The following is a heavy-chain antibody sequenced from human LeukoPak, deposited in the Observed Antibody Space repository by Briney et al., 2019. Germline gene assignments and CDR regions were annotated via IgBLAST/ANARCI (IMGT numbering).Heavy chain of an antibody. CDR3: ATSQGTSGWAYYFDY. Sequence: GESLKISCKGSGYSFTSFWIGWVRQMPGKGLEWMGIIYPGDSDTRYSPSFQGQVTISADKSISAAYVQWSSLKASDSAMYYCATSQGTSGWAYYFDYWRGRTDLSVSS. V-gene: IGHV5-51*01. CDR1: GYSFTSFW. CDR2: IYPGDSDT. J-gene: IGHJ4*02. D-gene: IGHD2-2*01.